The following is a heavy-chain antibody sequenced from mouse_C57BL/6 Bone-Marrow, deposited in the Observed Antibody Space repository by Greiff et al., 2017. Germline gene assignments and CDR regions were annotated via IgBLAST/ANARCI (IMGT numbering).Heavy chain of an antibody. CDR1: GYTFTSYW. V-gene: IGHV1-50*01. D-gene: IGHD1-1*01. J-gene: IGHJ2*01. Sequence: QVQLQQPGAELVKPGASVKLSCKASGYTFTSYWMQWVKQRPGQGLEWIGEIDPSDSYTNYNQKFKGKATLTVDTSSSTAYMQLSSLTSEDSAVYYCARRGYGSSSFDYWGQGTTLTVSS. CDR2: IDPSDSYT. CDR3: ARRGYGSSSFDY.